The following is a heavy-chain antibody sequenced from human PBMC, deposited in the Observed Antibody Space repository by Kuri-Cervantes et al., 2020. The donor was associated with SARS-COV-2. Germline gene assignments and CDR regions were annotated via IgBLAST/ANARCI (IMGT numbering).Heavy chain of an antibody. CDR3: AKDKSVNFAKNYFDY. D-gene: IGHD3-9*01. V-gene: IGHV3-23*01. J-gene: IGHJ4*02. Sequence: GESLKISCAASGFTFSSYAMSWVRQAPGKGLEWVSAISGSGGSTYYADSVKGRFTISRDNSKNSLYLQMNSPRAEDTAVYYCAKDKSVNFAKNYFDYWGQGTLVTVSS. CDR2: ISGSGGST. CDR1: GFTFSSYA.